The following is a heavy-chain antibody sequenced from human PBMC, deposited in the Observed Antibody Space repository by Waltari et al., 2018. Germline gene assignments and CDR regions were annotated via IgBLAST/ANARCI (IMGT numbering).Heavy chain of an antibody. CDR3: ALAWVNSGFDY. CDR2: IHPHCGAA. Sequence: QVPLVQSGAEVKRPGASVKVSCKASGYTFTANYVHWVRQAPGQGLEWMGWIHPHCGAADYAQQFQVRVTMTLETSFSTLYMELSRLGSDDTAVYYCALAWVNSGFDYWGQGSLVTVSS. V-gene: IGHV1-2*02. CDR1: GYTFTANY. D-gene: IGHD3-16*01. J-gene: IGHJ4*02.